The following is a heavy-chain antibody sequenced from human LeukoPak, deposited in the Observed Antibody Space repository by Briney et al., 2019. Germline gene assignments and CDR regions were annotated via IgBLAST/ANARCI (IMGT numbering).Heavy chain of an antibody. D-gene: IGHD2-15*01. J-gene: IGHJ3*02. CDR1: GGSITNFY. CDR2: IYYSGTT. CDR3: ARSPGGGFDI. Sequence: SETLSLTCTVCGGSITNFYGDWIRQSPGKGLELIGYIYYSGTTNYSPSLKSRVSISVDTSKKQFSLKLSSVTAADTAVYSCARSPGGGFDIWGQGTMVTVSS. V-gene: IGHV4-59*01.